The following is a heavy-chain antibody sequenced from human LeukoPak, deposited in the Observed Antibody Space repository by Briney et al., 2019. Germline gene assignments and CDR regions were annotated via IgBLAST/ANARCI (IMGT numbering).Heavy chain of an antibody. V-gene: IGHV3-48*03. J-gene: IGHJ6*02. CDR2: ISSSGSTI. D-gene: IGHD5-18*01. Sequence: GGSLRLSCAASGFTFSSYEMNWVRQAPGKGLEWVSYISSSGSTIYYADSVKGRFTISRGNAKNSLYLQMNSLRAEDTAVYYCAREDTAMVNYYYYGMDVWGQGTTVTVSS. CDR3: AREDTAMVNYYYYGMDV. CDR1: GFTFSSYE.